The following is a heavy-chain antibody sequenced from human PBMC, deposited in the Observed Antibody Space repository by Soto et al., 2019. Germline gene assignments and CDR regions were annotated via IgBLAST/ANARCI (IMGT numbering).Heavy chain of an antibody. D-gene: IGHD3-9*01. CDR3: ARGGGYYDILTGYPTYYFDY. V-gene: IGHV3-33*01. J-gene: IGHJ4*02. CDR2: IWYDGSNK. Sequence: QMQLVESGGGVVQPGRSLRLSCAASGFTFSSYGMHWVRQAPGKGLEWVAVIWYDGSNKYYADSVKGRFTISRDNSKNTLYLQMNSLRAEDTAVYYCARGGGYYDILTGYPTYYFDYWGQGTLVTVSS. CDR1: GFTFSSYG.